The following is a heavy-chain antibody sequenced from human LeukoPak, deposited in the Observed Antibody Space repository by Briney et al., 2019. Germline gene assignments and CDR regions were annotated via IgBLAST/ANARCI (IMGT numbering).Heavy chain of an antibody. CDR3: AKVMCSSTSCHYDAFDI. CDR1: GFTFSSYS. D-gene: IGHD2-2*01. CDR2: ISSSSSYI. Sequence: GGSLRLSCAASGFTFSSYSMNWVRQAPGKGLEWVSSISSSSSYIYYADSVKGRFTISRDNAKNSLYLQMNSLRAEDTAVYYCAKVMCSSTSCHYDAFDIWGQGTMVTVSS. J-gene: IGHJ3*02. V-gene: IGHV3-21*01.